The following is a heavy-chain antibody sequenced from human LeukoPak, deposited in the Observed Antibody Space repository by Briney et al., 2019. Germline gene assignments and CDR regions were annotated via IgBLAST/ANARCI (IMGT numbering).Heavy chain of an antibody. J-gene: IGHJ4*02. CDR2: INTDGSST. V-gene: IGHV3-74*01. CDR1: GFTFSSYW. CDR3: ARGQTSSSWYGGPFDY. Sequence: GGSLRLSCAASGFTFSSYWMHWVRQAPGKGLVWVSRINTDGSSTSYADSVKGRFTISRDNAKNTLYLQMNSLRAEDTAVYYCARGQTSSSWYGGPFDYWGQGTLVTVSS. D-gene: IGHD6-13*01.